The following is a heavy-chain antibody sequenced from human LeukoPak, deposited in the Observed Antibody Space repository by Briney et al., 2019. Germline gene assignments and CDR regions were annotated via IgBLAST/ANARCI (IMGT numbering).Heavy chain of an antibody. CDR3: ARDRYSSSPGWLLYFDY. D-gene: IGHD6-6*01. CDR1: GGTFSSYA. J-gene: IGHJ4*02. Sequence: SVKVSCKASGGTFSSYAISWVRQAPGQGLEWMGGIIPIFGTANYAQKFQGRVTITTDESTSTAYMELSSLRSEDTAVYYCARDRYSSSPGWLLYFDYWGQGTLVTVSS. V-gene: IGHV1-69*05. CDR2: IIPIFGTA.